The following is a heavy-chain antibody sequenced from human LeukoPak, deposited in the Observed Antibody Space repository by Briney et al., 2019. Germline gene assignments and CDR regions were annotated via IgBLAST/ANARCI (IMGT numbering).Heavy chain of an antibody. J-gene: IGHJ4*02. V-gene: IGHV6-1*01. D-gene: IGHD2-15*01. CDR1: GDSFSAYRAV. CDR3: ARGCSPGTCSPFDY. Sequence: SQTLSLTCAVSGDSFSAYRAVWAGLGPSPGGGLEWLGRTYCRSQYIRDFVEGGKGHINNTPDTSTNQFSLQLNSVTPEDTAVYYCARGCSPGTCSPFDYWGQGTLVTVSS. CDR2: TYCRSQYIR.